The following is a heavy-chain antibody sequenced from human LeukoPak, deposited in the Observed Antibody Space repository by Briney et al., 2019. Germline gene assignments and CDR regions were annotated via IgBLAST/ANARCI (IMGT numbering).Heavy chain of an antibody. CDR1: GGSISTSNYY. CDR3: ARDGSGDYFSSIDY. Sequence: SETLSLTCTVSGGSISTSNYYWGWIRQPPGKGLEWIGSISQRGSTYYNSSLKSRVTMSLDTSKNQFSLKLSAVTAADTAVYYCARDGSGDYFSSIDYWGQGTLVTVSS. D-gene: IGHD4-17*01. V-gene: IGHV4-39*07. CDR2: ISQRGST. J-gene: IGHJ4*02.